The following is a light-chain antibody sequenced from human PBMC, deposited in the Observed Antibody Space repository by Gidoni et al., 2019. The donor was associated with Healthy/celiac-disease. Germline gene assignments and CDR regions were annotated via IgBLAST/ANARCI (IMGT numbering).Light chain of an antibody. CDR2: GNS. CDR3: QYYDSSLSVLYV. CDR1: SSNIGAGYD. Sequence: QSVLTQPPSLSWAPGPRVTISCTGSSSNIGAGYDVHWYQQLPGTAPKLPTNGNSNRPSGVPDRVSGSKSGTAAALAITGLQAEDEADYYCQYYDSSLSVLYVFGTGTKVAVL. J-gene: IGLJ1*01. V-gene: IGLV1-40*01.